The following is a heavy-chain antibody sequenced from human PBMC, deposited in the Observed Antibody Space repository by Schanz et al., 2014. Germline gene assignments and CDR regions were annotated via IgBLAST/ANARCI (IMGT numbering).Heavy chain of an antibody. CDR3: ARLLWFGEPRVDY. CDR2: ISHSGST. Sequence: QVHLQESGPGLVKPSETLSLTCTVSGVSISTNNWWSWVRQPPGRGLEWIGEISHSGSTNYNSSLKSRATTSADKSNNQFFLGLTSMTAADTAVYYCARLLWFGEPRVDYWGQGTLVSVSS. J-gene: IGHJ4*02. D-gene: IGHD3-10*01. CDR1: GVSISTNNW. V-gene: IGHV4-4*02.